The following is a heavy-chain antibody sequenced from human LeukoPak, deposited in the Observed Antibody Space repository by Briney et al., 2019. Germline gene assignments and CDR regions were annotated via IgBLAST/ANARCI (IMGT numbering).Heavy chain of an antibody. J-gene: IGHJ5*02. CDR1: GFIVNSYA. Sequence: AGGSLRLSCAASGFIVNSYAMSWVRQAPGKGLAWVSLIYSDGVTQYADSVKGRFTISRDNSKNTLYLQINSLRDEDTAVYFCARDRAEGKTWVEFDPWGQGTLVTVSS. CDR2: IYSDGVT. CDR3: ARDRAEGKTWVEFDP. V-gene: IGHV3-53*05.